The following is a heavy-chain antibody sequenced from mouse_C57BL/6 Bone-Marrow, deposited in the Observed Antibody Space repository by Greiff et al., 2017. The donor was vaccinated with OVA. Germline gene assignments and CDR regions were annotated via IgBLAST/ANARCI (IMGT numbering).Heavy chain of an antibody. CDR2: IDPENGDT. D-gene: IGHD2-4*01. Sequence: VQLQQPGAELVRPGASVKLSCTASGFNIKDDYMHWVKQRPEQGLEWIGWIDPENGDTEYASKFQGKATITADTSSNTAYLQLSSLTSEDTAVYYCTPIYYDYNFDYWGQGTTLTVSS. V-gene: IGHV14-4*01. CDR3: TPIYYDYNFDY. CDR1: GFNIKDDY. J-gene: IGHJ2*01.